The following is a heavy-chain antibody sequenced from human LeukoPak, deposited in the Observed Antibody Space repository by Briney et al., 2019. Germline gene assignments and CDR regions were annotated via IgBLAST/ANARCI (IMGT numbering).Heavy chain of an antibody. CDR3: ARGTTDLEPTVVFAFDI. CDR2: IYHSGST. Sequence: PSETLSLTCAVSGGSLSSGGYSWSWIGQPPGKALAWIGYIYHSGSTYYNPSLKSRVTISVDTSKNQFSLKLSSVTAADTAVYYCARGTTDLEPTVVFAFDIWGQGTMVTVSS. J-gene: IGHJ3*02. CDR1: GGSLSSGGYS. D-gene: IGHD1-1*01. V-gene: IGHV4-30-2*01.